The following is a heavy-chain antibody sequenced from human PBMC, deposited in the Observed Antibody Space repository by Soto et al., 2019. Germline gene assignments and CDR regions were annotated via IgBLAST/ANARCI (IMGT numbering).Heavy chain of an antibody. J-gene: IGHJ4*02. CDR2: ISAYNGNT. D-gene: IGHD5-12*01. Sequence: QVQLVQSGAEVKKPGASVKVSCKTSGYTFSNYGINWVRQAPGQGLEWMGWISAYNGNTNFAQKLQGRVSLTTDTSSTTAYMELRILTSDDTAVYYCARDLVPGYTGFSDYWGQGTLVTVSS. V-gene: IGHV1-18*01. CDR1: GYTFSNYG. CDR3: ARDLVPGYTGFSDY.